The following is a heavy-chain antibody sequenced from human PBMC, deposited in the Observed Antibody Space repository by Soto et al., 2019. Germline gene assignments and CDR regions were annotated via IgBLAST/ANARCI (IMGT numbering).Heavy chain of an antibody. CDR3: VKDPRVTMVRAVIGRY. CDR2: ISSNGGST. J-gene: IGHJ4*02. D-gene: IGHD3-10*01. CDR1: GFTFSSYA. V-gene: IGHV3-64D*08. Sequence: PGGSLRLSCSASGFTFSSYAMHWVRQAPGKGLEYVSAISSNGGSTYYADSVKGRFTISRDNSKNTLYLQMSSLRAEDTAVYYCVKDPRVTMVRAVIGRYWGQGTLVTLSS.